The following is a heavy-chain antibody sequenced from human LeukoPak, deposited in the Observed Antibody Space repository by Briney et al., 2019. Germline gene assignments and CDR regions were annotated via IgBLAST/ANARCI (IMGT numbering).Heavy chain of an antibody. CDR2: IGTAGDT. Sequence: PGGSLRLSCAASGFTFSSYDMHWVRQATGKGLEWVSAIGTAGDTYYPGSVKGRFTISRENAKNSLYLQMNSLRAGDTAVYYCARASGSYHPFDYWGQGTLVTVSS. D-gene: IGHD1-26*01. V-gene: IGHV3-13*01. J-gene: IGHJ4*02. CDR1: GFTFSSYD. CDR3: ARASGSYHPFDY.